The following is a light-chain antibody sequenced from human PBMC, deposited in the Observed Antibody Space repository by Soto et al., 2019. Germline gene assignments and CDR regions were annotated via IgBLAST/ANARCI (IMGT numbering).Light chain of an antibody. V-gene: IGKV3-15*01. CDR1: QSVSSN. CDR2: GAS. J-gene: IGKJ2*01. CDR3: QQFNNWPPYT. Sequence: EIVMTQSPATLSVSPVERATLSCRASQSVSSNLAWYQQTPGQAPRLLIYGASTRATGIPARFSGSGSGTEFPLTISSLQSEDFAVYYCQQFNNWPPYTFGQGTKLEIK.